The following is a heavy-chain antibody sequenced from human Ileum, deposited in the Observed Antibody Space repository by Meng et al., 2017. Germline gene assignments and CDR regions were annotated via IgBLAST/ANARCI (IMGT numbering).Heavy chain of an antibody. CDR1: GGSISSYY. J-gene: IGHJ4*02. Sequence: QVQLQWSGPGLVKPSATLSLTCTVSGGSISSYYWSWIRQPPGKGLEWIGYIYYSGSTNYNPSLKSRVTISVDTSKNQLSLKLSSVTAADTAVYYCARDSSGYDKFDYWGQGTLVTVSS. CDR2: IYYSGST. D-gene: IGHD5-12*01. V-gene: IGHV4-59*01. CDR3: ARDSSGYDKFDY.